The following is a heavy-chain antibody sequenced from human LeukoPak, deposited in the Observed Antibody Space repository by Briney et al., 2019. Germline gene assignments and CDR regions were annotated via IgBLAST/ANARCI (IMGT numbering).Heavy chain of an antibody. CDR3: ARGAYDFWSGYYPSDY. Sequence: GASVKVSCKASGYTFTSYGISWVRQAPGQGLEWMGWISAYNGNTNYAQKLQGRVTMTTDTSTSTAYMELRSLRSDDTAVYYCARGAYDFWSGYYPSDYWGQGTLVTVSS. D-gene: IGHD3-3*01. J-gene: IGHJ4*02. CDR1: GYTFTSYG. V-gene: IGHV1-18*01. CDR2: ISAYNGNT.